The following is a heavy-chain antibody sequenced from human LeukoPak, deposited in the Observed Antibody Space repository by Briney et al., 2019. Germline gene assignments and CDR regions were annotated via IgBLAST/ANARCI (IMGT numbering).Heavy chain of an antibody. CDR2: IYPGDSGT. V-gene: IGHV5-51*01. J-gene: IGHJ6*03. D-gene: IGHD3-3*01. Sequence: LGESLKISCKGSGYSFTSYWIGWVRQMPGKGLEWMGIIYPGDSGTRYGPSFQGQVTISADKSISTAYLQWSSLKASDTAMYYCARGFLSYMDVWGKGTTVTISS. CDR3: ARGFLSYMDV. CDR1: GYSFTSYW.